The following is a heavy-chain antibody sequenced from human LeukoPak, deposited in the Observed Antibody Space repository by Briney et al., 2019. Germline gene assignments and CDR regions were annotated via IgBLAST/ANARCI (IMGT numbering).Heavy chain of an antibody. CDR1: GGSISSSSYY. CDR3: ARDEVTMVRGVIIVNGMDV. J-gene: IGHJ6*02. CDR2: IYYSGST. Sequence: PSETLSLTCTVSGGSISSSSYYWGWIRQPPGKGLEWIGSIYYSGSTYYNPSLKSRVTISVDTSKNQFSLKLSSVTAADTAVYYCARDEVTMVRGVIIVNGMDVWGQGTTVTVSS. D-gene: IGHD3-10*01. V-gene: IGHV4-39*07.